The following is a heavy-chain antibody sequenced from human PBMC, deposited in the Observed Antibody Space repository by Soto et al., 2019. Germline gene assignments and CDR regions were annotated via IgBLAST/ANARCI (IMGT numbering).Heavy chain of an antibody. Sequence: ELQLLESGGDLVQPGGSLRLSCAASGFTFRSYAMSWVRQAPGKGLEWVSSVSHSGAVIYYGVAVKGRFSVSRDNSQNTLYLQMSSLRTEDTAIYFCARVGSGSNSDYWGQGTLVTVSS. V-gene: IGHV3-23*02. CDR3: ARVGSGSNSDY. J-gene: IGHJ4*02. CDR2: VSHSGAVI. D-gene: IGHD1-26*01. CDR1: GFTFRSYA.